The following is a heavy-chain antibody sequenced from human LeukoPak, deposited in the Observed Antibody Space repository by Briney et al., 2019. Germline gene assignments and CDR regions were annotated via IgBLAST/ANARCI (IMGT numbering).Heavy chain of an antibody. V-gene: IGHV1-46*01. D-gene: IGHD1-1*01. J-gene: IGHJ6*03. CDR3: ARGRYNWNADYYMDV. CDR1: GYTFTSYY. CDR2: INPSGGST. Sequence: ASVKVSCKASGYTFTSYYMHWVRQAPGQGLEWTGIINPSGGSTSYAQKFQGRVTMTRDTSTSTVYMELSSLRSEDTAVYYCARGRYNWNADYYMDVWGKGTTVTVSS.